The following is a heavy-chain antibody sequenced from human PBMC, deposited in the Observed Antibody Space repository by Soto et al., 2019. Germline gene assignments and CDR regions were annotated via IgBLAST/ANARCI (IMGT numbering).Heavy chain of an antibody. J-gene: IGHJ4*02. CDR1: GGSVSSGSYY. Sequence: PSETLSLTCTVSGGSVSSGSYYWSWIRQPPGKGLEWIGYIYYSGSTNYNPSLKSRVTISVDTSKNQFSLTLSSVTAADTAVYYCARVKIEWELPFDYWGQGTLVTVSS. D-gene: IGHD1-26*01. V-gene: IGHV4-61*01. CDR2: IYYSGST. CDR3: ARVKIEWELPFDY.